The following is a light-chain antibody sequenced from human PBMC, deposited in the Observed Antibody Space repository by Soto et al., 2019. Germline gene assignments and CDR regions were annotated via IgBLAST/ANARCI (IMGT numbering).Light chain of an antibody. CDR1: NIGSKR. CDR2: DDR. CDR3: QVWDSSRDQSV. J-gene: IGLJ3*02. Sequence: SYDLTQTSSVSVAPGQTATMTGGGDNIGSKRVFWYQQKAGQAPVVVDYDDRDRPAGIPERVSGSKSANSATLIISRVEAGDEAAYYCQVWDSSRDQSVFGGGTQLTVL. V-gene: IGLV3-21*02.